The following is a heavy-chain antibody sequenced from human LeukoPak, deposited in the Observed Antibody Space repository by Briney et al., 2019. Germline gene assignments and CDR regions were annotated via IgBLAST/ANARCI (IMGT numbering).Heavy chain of an antibody. V-gene: IGHV4-59*08. D-gene: IGHD3-16*01. CDR1: DGSISTYY. CDR2: IYYTGNT. Sequence: PSETLPLTCTVSDGSISTYYWTWIRQPPGKELEWIGYIYYTGNTNYNPALKSRVTISLDTSRNQFSLKLNSVTAADTAVYYCARRVTGRGTFYFDYWGQGSLITVSS. J-gene: IGHJ4*02. CDR3: ARRVTGRGTFYFDY.